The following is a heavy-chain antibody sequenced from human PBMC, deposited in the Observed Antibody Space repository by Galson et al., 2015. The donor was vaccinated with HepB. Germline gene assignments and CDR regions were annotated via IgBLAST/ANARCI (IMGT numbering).Heavy chain of an antibody. CDR1: GFTVSSNY. D-gene: IGHD6-13*01. V-gene: IGHV3-53*01. J-gene: IGHJ6*02. CDR3: ARDLAAAGYYYYGMDV. CDR2: IYSGGST. Sequence: SLRLSCAASGFTVSSNYMSWGRQAPGKGLEWVSVIYSGGSTYYADSVKGRFTISRDNSKNTLYLQMNSLRAEDTAVYYCARDLAAAGYYYYGMDVWGQGATVTVSS.